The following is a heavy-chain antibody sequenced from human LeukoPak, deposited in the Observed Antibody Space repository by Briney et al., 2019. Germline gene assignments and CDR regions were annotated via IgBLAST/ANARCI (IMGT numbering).Heavy chain of an antibody. J-gene: IGHJ1*01. CDR3: AHGSAQYYEY. V-gene: IGHV3-15*07. CDR2: IRSQTAGGTT. D-gene: IGHD2-15*01. CDR1: GLTFSSSW. Sequence: GGSLRLSCAVSGLTFSSSWMDWVRQAPGKGLEWVGRIRSQTAGGTTDFAAPVKGRFSISRDDSKNSPYLQMNSLTSEDTAVYYCAHGSAQYYEYWGQGTLVTVSS.